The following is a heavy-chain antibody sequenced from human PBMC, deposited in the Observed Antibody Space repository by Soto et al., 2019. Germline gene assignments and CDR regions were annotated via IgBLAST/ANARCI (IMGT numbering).Heavy chain of an antibody. Sequence: HPGGSLRLSCAASGFTFSSYSFYWVRQAPRKGLEWLSYISSSGSTIYYADSVKGRFTISRDNAKNSLYLQMNSPRTEDTAGFDFARDGLTELVLRGPGTLVTVSS. J-gene: IGHJ4*02. D-gene: IGHD1-7*01. CDR2: ISSSGSTI. CDR3: ARDGLTELVL. CDR1: GFTFSSYS. V-gene: IGHV3-48*01.